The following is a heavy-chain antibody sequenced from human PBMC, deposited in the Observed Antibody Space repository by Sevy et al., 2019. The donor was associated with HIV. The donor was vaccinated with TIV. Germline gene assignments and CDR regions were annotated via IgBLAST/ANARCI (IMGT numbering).Heavy chain of an antibody. CDR2: ISPEGSRI. V-gene: IGHV3-7*04. CDR1: GFALSGTW. D-gene: IGHD3-10*01. CDR3: AKDRGWKTFDY. J-gene: IGHJ4*02. Sequence: GGSLRLSCAASGFALSGTWMNWVRQAPGKGLEWVAIISPEGSRIDYADSVKGRLIISRDNANSSVSLQMNSLRVEDMGVYYCAKDRGWKTFDYWGQGSLVTVSS.